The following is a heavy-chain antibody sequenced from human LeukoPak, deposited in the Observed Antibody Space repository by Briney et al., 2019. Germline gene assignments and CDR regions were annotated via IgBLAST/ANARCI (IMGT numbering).Heavy chain of an antibody. Sequence: PGGSPTPSCAASGFSVSDYFMIWIRQAPGKGLEGISHISSSSSYTNYSESVKGRFTISRDNAKNSLHLQMSSLRAEDPAVYYCARDSGSYYDDLGQGTLVTVSS. CDR2: ISSSSSYT. V-gene: IGHV3-11*05. D-gene: IGHD1-26*01. J-gene: IGHJ4*02. CDR1: GFSVSDYF. CDR3: ARDSGSYYDD.